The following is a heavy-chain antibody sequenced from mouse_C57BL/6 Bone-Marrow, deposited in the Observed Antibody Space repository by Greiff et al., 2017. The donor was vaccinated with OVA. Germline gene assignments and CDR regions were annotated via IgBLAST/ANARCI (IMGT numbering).Heavy chain of an antibody. J-gene: IGHJ4*01. CDR3: ARHRASLLFYAMDY. Sequence: EVQVVESGGGLVQPGGSLKLSCAASGFTFSDYYMYWVRQTPEKRLEWVAYISNGGGSTYYPDTVKGRFTISRDNAKNTLYLQMSRLKSEDTAMYYCARHRASLLFYAMDYWGQGTSVTVSS. CDR2: ISNGGGST. CDR1: GFTFSDYY. V-gene: IGHV5-12*01. D-gene: IGHD2-1*01.